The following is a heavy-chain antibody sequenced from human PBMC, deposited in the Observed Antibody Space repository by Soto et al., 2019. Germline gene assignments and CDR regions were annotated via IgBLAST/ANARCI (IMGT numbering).Heavy chain of an antibody. CDR2: IYYSGST. D-gene: IGHD3-16*01. V-gene: IGHV4-59*01. Sequence: QVQLQESGPGLVKPSETLSLTCTVSGGSISSYYWSWIRQPPGKGLEWIGYIYYSGSTNYNPSLKSRVTISVDTSKNQFSLKLSSVTAADTDVYYCAREWGATFDYWGQGTLVTVSS. CDR1: GGSISSYY. CDR3: AREWGATFDY. J-gene: IGHJ4*02.